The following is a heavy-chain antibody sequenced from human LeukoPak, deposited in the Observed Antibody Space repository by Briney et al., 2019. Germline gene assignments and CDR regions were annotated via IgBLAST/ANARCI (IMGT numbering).Heavy chain of an antibody. D-gene: IGHD3-10*01. CDR3: ARRDYYGSGSYWGAFDY. CDR2: VYPGDSDSDT. V-gene: IGHV5-51*01. CDR1: GYTFTNYW. J-gene: IGHJ4*02. Sequence: GESLKISCKGSGYTFTNYWIGWVRQMAGKGLEWMGVVYPGDSDSDTKYSPSFQGQVTISADKSISTAYLQWSSLKASDTAIYYCARRDYYGSGSYWGAFDYWGQGTLVTVSS.